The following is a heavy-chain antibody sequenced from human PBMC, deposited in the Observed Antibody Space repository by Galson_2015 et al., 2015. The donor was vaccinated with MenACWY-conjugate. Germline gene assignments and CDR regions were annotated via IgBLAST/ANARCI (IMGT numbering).Heavy chain of an antibody. CDR1: GFIFNTYW. CDR2: INPGGSST. CDR3: AKSRGAFVCFDS. D-gene: IGHD1-26*01. Sequence: SLRLSCAASGFIFNTYWMHWVRQAPGKGLVWVSRINPGGSSTTYEDSVKDRFTISRDNAKNTLYLQMNSLRPEDTALFYCAKSRGAFVCFDSWGQGTQVTVSS. J-gene: IGHJ4*02. V-gene: IGHV3-74*01.